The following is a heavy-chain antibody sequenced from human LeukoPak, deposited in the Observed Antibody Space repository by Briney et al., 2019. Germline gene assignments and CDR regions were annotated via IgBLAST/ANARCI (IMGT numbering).Heavy chain of an antibody. CDR1: GFTFSSYG. D-gene: IGHD6-19*01. Sequence: PGGSLRLSCAASGFTFSSYGMHWVRQAPGKGLEWVAVISYDGSNKYYADSVKGRFTISRDNSKNTLYLQMNSLRAEDTAVYYCARAGIAVAGLIDYWGQGTLVTVSS. J-gene: IGHJ4*02. CDR3: ARAGIAVAGLIDY. CDR2: ISYDGSNK. V-gene: IGHV3-30*03.